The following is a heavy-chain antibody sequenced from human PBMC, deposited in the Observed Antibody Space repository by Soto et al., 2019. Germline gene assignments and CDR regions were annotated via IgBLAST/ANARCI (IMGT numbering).Heavy chain of an antibody. Sequence: VGSLRLSCAASGFTFSSYGMHWVRQAPGKGLEWVAVIWYDGSNKYYADSVKGRFTIPRDNSKNTLYLQMNSLRAEDTAVYYCAREGVEYDFWSGSDYGMDVWGQGTTVTVSS. CDR3: AREGVEYDFWSGSDYGMDV. CDR2: IWYDGSNK. V-gene: IGHV3-33*01. CDR1: GFTFSSYG. J-gene: IGHJ6*02. D-gene: IGHD3-3*01.